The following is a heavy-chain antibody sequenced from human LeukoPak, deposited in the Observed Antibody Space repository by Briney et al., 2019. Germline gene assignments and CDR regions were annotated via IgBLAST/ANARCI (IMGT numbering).Heavy chain of an antibody. Sequence: GGSLRLSCAASGFTFSSYEMNWVRQVPGKGLEWVSYISSSGSTIYYADSVKGRFTISRDNAKNSLYLQMNSLRAEDTAVYYCARERCSSTSCYGTYFDYWGQGTLVTVSS. CDR1: GFTFSSYE. D-gene: IGHD2-2*01. J-gene: IGHJ4*02. CDR3: ARERCSSTSCYGTYFDY. CDR2: ISSSGSTI. V-gene: IGHV3-48*03.